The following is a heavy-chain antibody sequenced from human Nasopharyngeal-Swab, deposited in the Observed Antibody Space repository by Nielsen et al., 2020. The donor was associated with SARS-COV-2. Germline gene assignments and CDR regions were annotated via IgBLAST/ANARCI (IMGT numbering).Heavy chain of an antibody. D-gene: IGHD2-21*02. CDR1: GFTLSSYA. CDR3: VRDSRKYCRNIDCYMGNWFDP. CDR2: ISHDETNK. J-gene: IGHJ5*02. V-gene: IGHV3-30-3*01. Sequence: GKSLKISCAASGFTLSSYAMHWVRQAPGKGLEWVAVISHDETNKDYADSVKGRFSVSRDNSKNTVYLQMSSLRSEDTAIYYCVRDSRKYCRNIDCYMGNWFDPWGQGTLVTVSS.